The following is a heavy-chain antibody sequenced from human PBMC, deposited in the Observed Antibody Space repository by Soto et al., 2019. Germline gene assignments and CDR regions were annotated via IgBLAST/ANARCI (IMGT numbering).Heavy chain of an antibody. Sequence: QVQLVQSGAEVKKPGSSVKVSCKASGGTFSSYAISWVRQAPGQGLEWMGGIIHIFGTANYAQKFQGRVTITADESTSTAYMELSSLRSEDTAVYYCARDRCSGGSCYTHFDYWGKGTLVTVSS. J-gene: IGHJ4*02. CDR1: GGTFSSYA. D-gene: IGHD2-15*01. CDR3: ARDRCSGGSCYTHFDY. V-gene: IGHV1-69*01. CDR2: IIHIFGTA.